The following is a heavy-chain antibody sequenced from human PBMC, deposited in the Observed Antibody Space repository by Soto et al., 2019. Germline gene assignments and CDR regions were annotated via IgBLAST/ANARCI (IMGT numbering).Heavy chain of an antibody. CDR3: ARGQELGAHFFDY. D-gene: IGHD1-7*01. CDR2: IVTADDP. CDR1: GFTVTGLD. J-gene: IGHJ4*01. V-gene: IGHV3-13*05. Sequence: GSLRLFSEASGFTVTGLDMHLFRQTTGKGLMWVLTIVTADDPYHAISVKGRFTISRDNAKYSLSLQMNSLRAGDTAVYFCARGQELGAHFFDYWGHGTQVTVS.